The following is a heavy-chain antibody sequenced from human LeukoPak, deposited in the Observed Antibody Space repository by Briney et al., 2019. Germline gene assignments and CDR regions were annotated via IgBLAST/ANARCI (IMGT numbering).Heavy chain of an antibody. CDR3: ARRNNYIWGSFHYYFDS. CDR2: IKQDGSEK. V-gene: IGHV3-7*01. Sequence: PGGSLRLSCAASGFTLSSYWMSWVRQAPGKGLEWVANIKQDGSEKYYVDSVKGRFTISRDNAKNSLYLQMNSLRAEDTAVYYCARRNNYIWGSFHYYFDSWGQGTLVTVSS. D-gene: IGHD3-16*01. J-gene: IGHJ4*02. CDR1: GFTLSSYW.